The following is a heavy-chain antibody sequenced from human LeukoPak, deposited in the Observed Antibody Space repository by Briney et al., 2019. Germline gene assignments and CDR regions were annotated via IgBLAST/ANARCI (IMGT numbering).Heavy chain of an antibody. CDR3: ALSSGWYWDFDY. CDR2: ISSSSSYI. D-gene: IGHD6-19*01. V-gene: IGHV3-21*01. J-gene: IGHJ4*02. CDR1: GFTFSSYS. Sequence: PGGSLRLSCAASGFTFSSYSMNWVRQAPGKGLEWVSSISSSSSYIYYADSVKGRFTISRDNAKNSLYLQMNSLRAEDTAVYYCALSSGWYWDFDYWGQGTLVTVSS.